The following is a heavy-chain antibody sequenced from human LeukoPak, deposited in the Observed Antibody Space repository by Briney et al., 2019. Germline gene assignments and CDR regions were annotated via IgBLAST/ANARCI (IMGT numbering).Heavy chain of an antibody. CDR2: MNPNSGNT. D-gene: IGHD3-10*01. CDR3: ARRSVIVRGVKGVFDP. V-gene: IGHV1-8*01. CDR1: GYTFTSYD. Sequence: EASVKVSCKASGYTFTSYDINWVRQATGQGLEWMGWMNPNSGNTCYAQKFQGRVTMTRNTSISTAYMELSSLRSEDTAVYYCARRSVIVRGVKGVFDPWGQGTLVTVSS. J-gene: IGHJ5*02.